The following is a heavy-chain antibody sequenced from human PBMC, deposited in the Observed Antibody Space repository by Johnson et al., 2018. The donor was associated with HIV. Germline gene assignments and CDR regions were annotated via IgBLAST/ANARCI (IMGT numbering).Heavy chain of an antibody. V-gene: IGHV3-7*01. CDR1: GFSFRNYW. Sequence: VHLVESGGGLVQPGGSLRLSCAASGFSFRNYWMSWVRQAPGKGLEWVANIKQDGSEKYYVDSVKGRFTISRDNAENSLYLQMNSLRGEDTAVYYCARLGSTSSGAFDIWGQGTMVTVSS. D-gene: IGHD6-13*01. CDR2: IKQDGSEK. CDR3: ARLGSTSSGAFDI. J-gene: IGHJ3*02.